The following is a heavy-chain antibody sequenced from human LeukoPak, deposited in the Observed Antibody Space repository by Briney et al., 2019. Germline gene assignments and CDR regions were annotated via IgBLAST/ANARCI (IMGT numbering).Heavy chain of an antibody. D-gene: IGHD5-12*01. CDR2: IYPGDSHT. CDR1: GYTFTSYW. V-gene: IGHV5-51*01. CDR3: ATLKGGDDTEIDY. Sequence: GESLKISCKGSGYTFTSYWIGWVRQMPGKGLGWMGIIYPGDSHTRYSPSFQGLVTISADKSISTAYLQWSSLKASDTAMYYCATLKGGDDTEIDYWGRGTLVTVSS. J-gene: IGHJ4*02.